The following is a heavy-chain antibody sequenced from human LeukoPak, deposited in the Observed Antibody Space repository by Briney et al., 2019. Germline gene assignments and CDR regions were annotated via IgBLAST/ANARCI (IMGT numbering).Heavy chain of an antibody. CDR3: ARSYSSGWYDY. CDR1: GGSISSGSYY. J-gene: IGHJ4*02. CDR2: IYTSGST. D-gene: IGHD6-19*01. Sequence: NPSETLSLTCTVSGGSISSGSYYWSWIRQPAGKGLEWIGRIYTSGSTNYNPSLKSRVTISVDTSKNRFSLKLSSVTAADTAVYYCARSYSSGWYDYWGQGTLVTVSS. V-gene: IGHV4-61*02.